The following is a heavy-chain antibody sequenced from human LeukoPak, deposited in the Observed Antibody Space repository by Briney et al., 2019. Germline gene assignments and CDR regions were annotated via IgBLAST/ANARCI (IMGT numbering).Heavy chain of an antibody. Sequence: GGSLRLSCAASGFIFSSYAMGGVRQAPGKGQEWVSAISGSGGSTYYADSVEGRFTISRDNSKNTLYLQMNSLRAEDTAVYYCAKWTEVEYSSSAGAFDIWGQGTMVTVSS. CDR1: GFIFSSYA. V-gene: IGHV3-23*01. D-gene: IGHD6-6*01. CDR2: ISGSGGST. J-gene: IGHJ3*02. CDR3: AKWTEVEYSSSAGAFDI.